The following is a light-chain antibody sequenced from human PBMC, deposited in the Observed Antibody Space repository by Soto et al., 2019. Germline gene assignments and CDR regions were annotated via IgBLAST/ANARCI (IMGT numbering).Light chain of an antibody. CDR3: QSYGRSLNVV. Sequence: QSVLTQPPSVSGAPGQRVTISCTGTSCNIGAGYDVHWYQQLPGTAPKLIISDDNNRPSGVPDRFSASKSGTSASLVITGHAAEEAADYYCQSYGRSLNVVFGGGTKVTVL. CDR1: SCNIGAGYD. J-gene: IGLJ2*01. V-gene: IGLV1-40*01. CDR2: DDN.